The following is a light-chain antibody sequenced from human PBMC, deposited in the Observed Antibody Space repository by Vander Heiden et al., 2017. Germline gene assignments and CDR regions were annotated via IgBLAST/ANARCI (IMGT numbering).Light chain of an antibody. CDR2: DDG. Sequence: SHVLTQPPSVSVAPGQTARITCGGNNIGSKSVHWYQQKPGQAPVLVVYDDGDRPSGIPERFSGSNSGNTATLTISRVEAGDEADYYCQVWDSSSDHLVFGGGTKLTVL. J-gene: IGLJ2*01. CDR3: QVWDSSSDHLV. CDR1: NIGSKS. V-gene: IGLV3-21*02.